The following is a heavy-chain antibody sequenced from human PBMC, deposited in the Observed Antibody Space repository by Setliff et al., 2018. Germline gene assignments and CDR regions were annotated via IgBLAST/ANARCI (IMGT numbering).Heavy chain of an antibody. D-gene: IGHD6-6*01. CDR3: VREGVDRRSSTDYRYYMDV. CDR1: GATFSSHG. V-gene: IGHV1-69*05. Sequence: SVKVSCKASGATFSSHGISWVWQAPGQGLEWMGGTIPMFGTTEYAQKFQGRLTIITDESTNTAFMQLSSLRSDDTAVYYCVREGVDRRSSTDYRYYMDVWGKGTTVTVSS. J-gene: IGHJ6*03. CDR2: TIPMFGTT.